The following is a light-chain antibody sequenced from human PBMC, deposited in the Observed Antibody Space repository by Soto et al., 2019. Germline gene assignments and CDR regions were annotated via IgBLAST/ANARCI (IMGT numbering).Light chain of an antibody. J-gene: IGKJ4*01. Sequence: IQLPQSPSSLSASVGYRVTITGRARQTINTYLNWYQQTPGTAPKLLIYDASSLQSGVPSRFRGSGSGTDFTLTITSLQPEDFATYYCQQSYTTPLTFGGGTKVDIK. CDR2: DAS. V-gene: IGKV1-39*01. CDR3: QQSYTTPLT. CDR1: QTINTY.